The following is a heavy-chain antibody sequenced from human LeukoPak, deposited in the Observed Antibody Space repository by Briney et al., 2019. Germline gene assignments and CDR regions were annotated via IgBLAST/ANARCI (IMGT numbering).Heavy chain of an antibody. D-gene: IGHD4-17*01. V-gene: IGHV4-59*01. J-gene: IGHJ4*02. CDR2: IYYSGST. CDR3: ARGLNRNDYGDYGY. Sequence: PSETLSLTCTVSGGSISSYYWSWIRQPPGKGLEWIGYIYYSGSTNYNPSHKSRVTISVDTSKNQFSLKLSSVTAADTAVYYCARGLNRNDYGDYGYWGQGTLVTVSS. CDR1: GGSISSYY.